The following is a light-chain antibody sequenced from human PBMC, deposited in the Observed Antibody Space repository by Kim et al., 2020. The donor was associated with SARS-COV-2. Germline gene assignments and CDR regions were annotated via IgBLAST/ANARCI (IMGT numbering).Light chain of an antibody. CDR3: QQYGDSPKT. CDR2: DTS. J-gene: IGKJ1*01. V-gene: IGKV3-20*01. Sequence: SPGERATLSCRASQSVTSTYLAWYHQRPGQAPRLLISDTSSRATGIPDRFSGNGSGTDFTLTISKLEPEDLGVYYCQQYGDSPKTFGQGTKVEIK. CDR1: QSVTSTY.